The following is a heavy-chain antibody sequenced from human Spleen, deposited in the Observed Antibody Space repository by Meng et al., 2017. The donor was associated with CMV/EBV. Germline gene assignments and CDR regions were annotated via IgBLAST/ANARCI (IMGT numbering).Heavy chain of an antibody. CDR3: AITMIRGVSNFYNMDV. Sequence: KVSCKGSGYSFTNYWIGWVRQMPGKGLEWMGIIYPGDSDTRYSPSFLGQVTISADKSISTAYLQWSRLKASDTAMYYCAITMIRGVSNFYNMDVWGQGTTVTVSS. CDR1: GYSFTNYW. CDR2: IYPGDSDT. V-gene: IGHV5-51*01. D-gene: IGHD3-10*01. J-gene: IGHJ6*02.